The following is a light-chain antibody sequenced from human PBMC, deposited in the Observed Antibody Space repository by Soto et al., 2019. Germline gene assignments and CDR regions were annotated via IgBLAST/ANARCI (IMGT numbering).Light chain of an antibody. CDR3: QQFRT. Sequence: EIVLTQSPGTLXLSPXXXXTLSCRASQSVSSSYLAWYQQKPGQAPRLLIYGASSRATGIPDRFSGSGSGTDFTLTISRLEPEDFAVYYCQQFRTFGQGTKV. CDR1: QSVSSSY. V-gene: IGKV3-20*01. CDR2: GAS. J-gene: IGKJ1*01.